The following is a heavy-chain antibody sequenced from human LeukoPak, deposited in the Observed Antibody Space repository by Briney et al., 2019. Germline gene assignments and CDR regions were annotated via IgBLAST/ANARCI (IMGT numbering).Heavy chain of an antibody. D-gene: IGHD6-13*01. J-gene: IGHJ4*02. CDR2: ISAYNGNT. V-gene: IGHV1-18*01. CDR1: GYTLTSYG. CDR3: ARWDSSSWYPYFDY. Sequence: ASVNVSCKASGYTLTSYGIRGLRQAAAKEGDWMGWISAYNGNTNYAQKLQGRVTMTTDTSTSTAYMELRSLRSDDTAVYYCARWDSSSWYPYFDYWGEGTLVTVSS.